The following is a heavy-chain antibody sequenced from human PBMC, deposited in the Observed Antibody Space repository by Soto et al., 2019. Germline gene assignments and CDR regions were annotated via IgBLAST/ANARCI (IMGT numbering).Heavy chain of an antibody. Sequence: EVQLVESGGGLVRPGESLRLSCAASGFSFTSHWMSWARQAPGKGLEWVATIKRDGSASYYLGSVKGRFTISRDNANDSLFLEMTSLRAEDTAVYYCARDQGREILASAFDFWGQGTKVTVSS. D-gene: IGHD5-12*01. CDR2: IKRDGSAS. CDR1: GFSFTSHW. CDR3: ARDQGREILASAFDF. V-gene: IGHV3-7*01. J-gene: IGHJ3*01.